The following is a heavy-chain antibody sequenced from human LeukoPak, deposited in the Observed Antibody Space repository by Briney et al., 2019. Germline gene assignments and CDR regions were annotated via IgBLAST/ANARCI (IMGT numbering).Heavy chain of an antibody. CDR2: INPSGGST. J-gene: IGHJ5*02. D-gene: IGHD4-17*01. CDR3: ARGDYGAPGWFDP. Sequence: ASVKVSCKASGYTFTSYYMHWVRQAPGQGLEWMGIINPSGGSTSYAQKFQGSVTMTRDMSTSTVYMELSSLRSEDTAVYYCARGDYGAPGWFDPWGQGTLVTVSS. CDR1: GYTFTSYY. V-gene: IGHV1-46*01.